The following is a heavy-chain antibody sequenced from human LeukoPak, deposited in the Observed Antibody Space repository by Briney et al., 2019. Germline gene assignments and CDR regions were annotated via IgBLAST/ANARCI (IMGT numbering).Heavy chain of an antibody. D-gene: IGHD3-10*01. V-gene: IGHV3-21*01. J-gene: IGHJ6*03. Sequence: TSGGSLRLSCVASGFTFGSFYNMNWVRQAPGKGLEWVSSISSSSSYISYAGSVQGRFTISRDNAKNSLYLQMNSLRAEDTAVYYCARSLPGNYYMDVWGKGTTVTVSS. CDR3: ARSLPGNYYMDV. CDR2: ISSSSSYI. CDR1: GFTFGSFYN.